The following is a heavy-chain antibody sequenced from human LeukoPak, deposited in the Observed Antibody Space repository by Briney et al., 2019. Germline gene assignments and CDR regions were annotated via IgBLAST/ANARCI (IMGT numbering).Heavy chain of an antibody. CDR3: ARDRGSGYYSYYFDY. J-gene: IGHJ4*02. V-gene: IGHV3-48*02. CDR1: GFTFSSYS. D-gene: IGHD3-22*01. Sequence: GGSLRLSCVVSGFTFSSYSMNWVRQAPGKGLEWVSYISSGSSSIYYADSVKGRFTISRDNAKNSLYLQMNSLRDEGTAVYYCARDRGSGYYSYYFDYWGQGTLVTVSS. CDR2: ISSGSSSI.